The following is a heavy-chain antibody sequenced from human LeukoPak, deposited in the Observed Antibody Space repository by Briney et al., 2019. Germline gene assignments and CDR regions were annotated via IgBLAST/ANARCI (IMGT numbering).Heavy chain of an antibody. D-gene: IGHD3-10*01. Sequence: GGSLRLSCAVSGFTVSGNYMSWVRHAPGKGLEWVSLIYSGGTTYYADSVKGRFTISRDNSKNTLYLQMNSLRAEDTAVYYCAKKRSYYGSGSYYNAYDYWGQGTLVTVSS. CDR1: GFTVSGNY. CDR2: IYSGGTT. CDR3: AKKRSYYGSGSYYNAYDY. J-gene: IGHJ4*02. V-gene: IGHV3-53*01.